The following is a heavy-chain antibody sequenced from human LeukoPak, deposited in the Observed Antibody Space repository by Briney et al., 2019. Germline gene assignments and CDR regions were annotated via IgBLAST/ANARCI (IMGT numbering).Heavy chain of an antibody. Sequence: GESLKISCKGSGYSFTSYWIGWVRQMPGKGLEWMGIIYPGDSDTRYSPSFQGQVTFSADKSISTAYLQWSSLKASDTAMYYCAGPQRGSRGYYGMDVWGQGTTVTVSS. CDR2: IYPGDSDT. D-gene: IGHD6-13*01. J-gene: IGHJ6*02. V-gene: IGHV5-51*01. CDR1: GYSFTSYW. CDR3: AGPQRGSRGYYGMDV.